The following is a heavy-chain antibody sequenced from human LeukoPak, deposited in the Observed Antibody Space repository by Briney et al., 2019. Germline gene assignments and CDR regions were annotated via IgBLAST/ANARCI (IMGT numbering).Heavy chain of an antibody. V-gene: IGHV4-31*03. CDR2: IYYSGST. CDR1: GGSISSGAYY. CDR3: ARRIAVATAAGY. J-gene: IGHJ4*02. Sequence: PSQTLSLTCTVSGGSISSGAYYWSWIRQHPGKGLEWIGYIYYSGSTYYIPSLKSRVTISVDTSRNQFSLKLSSVTAADTAVYYCARRIAVATAAGYWGQGTLVTVSS. D-gene: IGHD6-19*01.